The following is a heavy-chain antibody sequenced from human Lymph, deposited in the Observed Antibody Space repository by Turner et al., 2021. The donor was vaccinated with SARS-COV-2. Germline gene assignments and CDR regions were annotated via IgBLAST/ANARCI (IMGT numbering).Heavy chain of an antibody. V-gene: IGHV1-2*02. D-gene: IGHD3-3*01. CDR3: ARDVERYNDFWSGYSGGYGLDV. J-gene: IGHJ6*02. Sequence: QVQLVPSGAEVTKPGASVKVSCKASGYTFTGYYMHWVRQAPGQGLEWMGWINPNSGGTNYAQKFQGRVTMTRDTSISTAYMELSRLRSDDTAVYYCARDVERYNDFWSGYSGGYGLDVWGQGTTVTVSS. CDR1: GYTFTGYY. CDR2: INPNSGGT.